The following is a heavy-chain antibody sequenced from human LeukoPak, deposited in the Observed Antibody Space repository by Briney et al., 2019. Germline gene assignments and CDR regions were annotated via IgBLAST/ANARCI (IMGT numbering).Heavy chain of an antibody. CDR2: IQYEGRDK. Sequence: PGGSLRLSWAAAGFTFSNYGIHWVRQAPGKGLDWVAFIQYEGRDKYYADSVKGRFTISRDNSKNTLYLQMNSLRPEHTAVYFCANMPYGSGTETGYWGQGTLVTVSS. J-gene: IGHJ4*02. CDR1: GFTFSNYG. V-gene: IGHV3-30*02. CDR3: ANMPYGSGTETGY. D-gene: IGHD2-15*01.